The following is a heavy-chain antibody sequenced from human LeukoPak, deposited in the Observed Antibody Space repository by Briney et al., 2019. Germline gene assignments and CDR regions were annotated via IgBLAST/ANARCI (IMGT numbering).Heavy chain of an antibody. CDR2: INHSGST. J-gene: IGHJ4*02. D-gene: IGHD5-12*01. CDR1: GGSFSGYY. Sequence: NPSETLSLTCAVYGGSFSGYYWSWIRQPPGKGLEWIGEINHSGSTNYNPSLKSRVTISVDTSKNQFSLKLSSVTAADTAVYYCARGREWLRSFDYWGQGTLVTVSS. V-gene: IGHV4-34*01. CDR3: ARGREWLRSFDY.